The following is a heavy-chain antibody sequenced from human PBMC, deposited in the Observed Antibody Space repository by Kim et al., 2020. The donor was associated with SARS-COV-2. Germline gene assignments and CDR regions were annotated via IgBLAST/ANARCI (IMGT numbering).Heavy chain of an antibody. CDR1: GGSISSGGYY. J-gene: IGHJ6*02. D-gene: IGHD2-8*02. Sequence: SETLSLTCTVSGGSISSGGYYWSWIRQHPGKGLEWIGYIYYSGSTYYNPSLKSRVTISVDTSKNQFSLKLSSVTAADTAVYYCAEGARRGRNCTGGVCYGFHGMDVWGQGTTVTVSS. CDR2: IYYSGST. CDR3: AEGARRGRNCTGGVCYGFHGMDV. V-gene: IGHV4-31*03.